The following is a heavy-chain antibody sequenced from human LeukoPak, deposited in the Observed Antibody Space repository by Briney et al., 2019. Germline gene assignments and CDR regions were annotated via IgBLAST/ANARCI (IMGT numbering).Heavy chain of an antibody. J-gene: IGHJ4*02. CDR1: GGSIRSYY. V-gene: IGHV4-59*12. Sequence: PTETLFLTCTVPGGSIRSYYWTWIRQPTGKGLERIQHIYYIGSTNYNPSLKSRVTISADTSTNHFSLTLSSLTAADTAVYYCARVGSGSASHTFDHWGQGTLVTVSS. CDR3: ARVGSGSASHTFDH. CDR2: IYYIGST. D-gene: IGHD1-14*01.